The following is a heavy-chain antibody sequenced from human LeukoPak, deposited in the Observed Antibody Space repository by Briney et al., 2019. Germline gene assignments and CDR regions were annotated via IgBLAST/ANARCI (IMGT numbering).Heavy chain of an antibody. J-gene: IGHJ4*02. V-gene: IGHV5-51*01. Sequence: GESLKISCKASGYTFSNYWIGWVRQMPGKGLEWMALIYPGDSDTRYSPSFQGQVTISDDKSISTAYLQWSSLKASDTAMYYCARQVGAYQVGFDYWGQGTLVTVSS. CDR3: ARQVGAYQVGFDY. CDR1: GYTFSNYW. D-gene: IGHD1-26*01. CDR2: IYPGDSDT.